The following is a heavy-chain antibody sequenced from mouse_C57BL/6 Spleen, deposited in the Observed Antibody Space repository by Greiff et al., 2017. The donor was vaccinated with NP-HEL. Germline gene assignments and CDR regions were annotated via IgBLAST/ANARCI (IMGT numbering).Heavy chain of an antibody. J-gene: IGHJ4*01. Sequence: QVQLQQSGAELVRPGTSVKVSCKASGYAFTNYLIEWVKQRPGQGLEWIGVINPGSGGTNYNEKFKGKATLTADKSSSTAYMQLSSRTSEDSAVYFCAGGRSYYGSSYDALDYWGQGTSVTVSS. V-gene: IGHV1-54*01. CDR3: AGGRSYYGSSYDALDY. D-gene: IGHD1-1*01. CDR1: GYAFTNYL. CDR2: INPGSGGT.